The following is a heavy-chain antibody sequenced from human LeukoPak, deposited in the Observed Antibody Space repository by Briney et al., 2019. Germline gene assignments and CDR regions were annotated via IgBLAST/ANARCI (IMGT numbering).Heavy chain of an antibody. CDR1: GYTFTSYG. D-gene: IGHD5-12*01. CDR3: ARDNLATPTTLAFDP. Sequence: GASVKVSCKASGYTFTSYGITWVRQAPGQGLEWMGWISAYNGNTNYAQNLQGRDTMTTDTSTSTAYMELRSLRSDDTGVYYCARDNLATPTTLAFDPWGQGTLVTVSS. J-gene: IGHJ5*02. V-gene: IGHV1-18*01. CDR2: ISAYNGNT.